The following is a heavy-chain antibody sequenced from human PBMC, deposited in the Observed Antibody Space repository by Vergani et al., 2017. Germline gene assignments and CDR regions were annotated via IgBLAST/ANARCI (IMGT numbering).Heavy chain of an antibody. J-gene: IGHJ5*02. V-gene: IGHV3-21*01. CDR3: ARDDYDFWSGYNWFDP. CDR2: ISSSSSYI. CDR1: GFTFSGSA. D-gene: IGHD3-3*01. Sequence: EVQLVESGGGLVQPGGSLKLSCAASGFTFSGSAMHWVRQAPGKGLEWVSSISSSSSYIYYADSVKGRFTISRDNAKNSLYLQMNSLRAEDTAVYYCARDDYDFWSGYNWFDPWGQGTLVTVSS.